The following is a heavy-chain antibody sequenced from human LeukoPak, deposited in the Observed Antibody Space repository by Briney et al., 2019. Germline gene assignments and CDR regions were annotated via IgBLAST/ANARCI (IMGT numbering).Heavy chain of an antibody. V-gene: IGHV4-38-2*02. Sequence: PSETLSLTCTVSGSSITSTYYWTGFRPPPGKGREWIVTVFRLRTVPTFYNPSLECPLTLSLDPSQNQFSLNLTSLTAPATAPFSCRRVLHVPSLTDSWGEGSLVTVSS. CDR2: VFRLRTVPT. D-gene: IGHD2-2*01. CDR3: RRVLHVPSLTDS. J-gene: IGHJ4*02. CDR1: GSSITSTYY.